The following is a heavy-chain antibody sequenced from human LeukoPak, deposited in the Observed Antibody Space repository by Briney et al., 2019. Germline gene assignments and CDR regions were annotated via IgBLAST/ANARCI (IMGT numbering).Heavy chain of an antibody. CDR2: ISGNSGRT. D-gene: IGHD6-13*01. Sequence: PGGSLRLSCTASGFTFSNYWMSWVRQAPGKGLEWVSSISGNSGRTYYADSVKGRFSISRDNSNNTLYLQMNSLRAEDAAVYYCAKSTSSWERVDYWGQGTLVTVSS. V-gene: IGHV3-23*01. CDR1: GFTFSNYW. CDR3: AKSTSSWERVDY. J-gene: IGHJ4*02.